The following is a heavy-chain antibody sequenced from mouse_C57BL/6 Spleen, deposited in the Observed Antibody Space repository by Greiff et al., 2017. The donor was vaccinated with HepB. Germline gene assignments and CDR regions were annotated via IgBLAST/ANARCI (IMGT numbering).Heavy chain of an antibody. CDR1: GFNIKNTY. D-gene: IGHD1-1*01. V-gene: IGHV14-3*01. Sequence: VQLQQSVAELVRPGASVKLSCTASGFNIKNTYMHWVKQRPEQGLEWIGRIDPANGNTKYAPKFQGKATITADTSSNTAYLQLSSLTSEDTAIYYGAGDYGSSYGDAMDYWGQGTSVTVSS. J-gene: IGHJ4*01. CDR2: IDPANGNT. CDR3: AGDYGSSYGDAMDY.